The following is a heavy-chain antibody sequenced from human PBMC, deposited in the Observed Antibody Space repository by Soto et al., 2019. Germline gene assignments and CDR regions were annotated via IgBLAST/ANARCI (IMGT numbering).Heavy chain of an antibody. Sequence: ASVKVSCKASGYTFTSYGISWVRQAPGQGLEWMGWISAYNGNTNYAQKLQGRVTMTTDTSTSTAYMELRSLRSDDTAVYYCAREGLSPVTTTSSYWGKGTLVTVSS. J-gene: IGHJ4*02. CDR1: GYTFTSYG. CDR2: ISAYNGNT. V-gene: IGHV1-18*04. D-gene: IGHD4-17*01. CDR3: AREGLSPVTTTSSY.